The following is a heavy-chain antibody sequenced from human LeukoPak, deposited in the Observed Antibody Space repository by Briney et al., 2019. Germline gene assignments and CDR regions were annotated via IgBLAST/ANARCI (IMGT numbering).Heavy chain of an antibody. CDR3: ARQGYDILTGYIDAFDI. V-gene: IGHV4-39*01. J-gene: IGHJ3*02. Sequence: SETLSLTCTVSGDSISSSSYSWGWIRQTPGKGREWIGSLYYSGSTNYNPSLKSRVTISIDTSKSQFSLKLRSVTAADTAIYYCARQGYDILTGYIDAFDIWGQGTMVTVSS. CDR2: LYYSGST. D-gene: IGHD3-9*01. CDR1: GDSISSSSYS.